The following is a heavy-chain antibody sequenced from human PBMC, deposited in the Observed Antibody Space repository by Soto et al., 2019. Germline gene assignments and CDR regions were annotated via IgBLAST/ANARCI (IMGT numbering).Heavy chain of an antibody. CDR3: AASHGVAYYFDY. CDR2: IYYSGST. J-gene: IGHJ4*02. V-gene: IGHV4-59*01. D-gene: IGHD3-10*01. CDR1: GGSISSYY. Sequence: PSETLSLTCTVSGGSISSYYWSWIRQPPGKGLEWIGYIYYSGSTNYNPSLKSRVTISVDTSKNQFSLKLSSVTAADTAVYYCAASHGVAYYFDYWGQGTLVTVSS.